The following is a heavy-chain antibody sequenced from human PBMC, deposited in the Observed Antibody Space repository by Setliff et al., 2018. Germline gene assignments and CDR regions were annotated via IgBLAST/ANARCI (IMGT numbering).Heavy chain of an antibody. V-gene: IGHV1-69*10. D-gene: IGHD6-13*01. CDR1: GDTFSNNG. CDR2: SIPIVDIA. J-gene: IGHJ5*02. CDR3: ARDPFAVRAATNWYDH. Sequence: SVKVSCQASGDTFSNNGISWVRQAPGQGLEWMGGSIPIVDIANYAQKFQGRVTITADKSTSTVYMELSSLRYEDTAVYYCARDPFAVRAATNWYDHWGQGTLVTVSS.